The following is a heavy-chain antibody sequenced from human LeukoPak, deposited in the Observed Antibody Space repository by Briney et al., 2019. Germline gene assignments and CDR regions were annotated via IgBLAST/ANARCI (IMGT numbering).Heavy chain of an antibody. CDR3: ARDQRSDYNYLPGY. CDR1: GYRSTGYY. J-gene: IGHJ4*02. CDR2: INPSGGST. Sequence: GASVKVSCKTSGYRSTGYYMHWVRQAPGQGLEWMGMINPSGGSTGYAQNFQGRVTMTRDTSTSTVYMELSSLRSEDTAVYYCARDQRSDYNYLPGYWGQGTLVTVSS. D-gene: IGHD5-24*01. V-gene: IGHV1-46*01.